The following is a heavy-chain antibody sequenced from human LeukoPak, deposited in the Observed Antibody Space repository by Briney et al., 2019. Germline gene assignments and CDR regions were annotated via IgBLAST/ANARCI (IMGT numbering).Heavy chain of an antibody. CDR2: IIPAFGSA. CDR3: ARQKAYDLLTAAAYYFDY. CDR1: GGTFSTYT. V-gene: IGHV1-69*13. J-gene: IGHJ4*02. D-gene: IGHD3-9*01. Sequence: GASVKVSCKASGGTFSTYTFSWVRQAPGQGLEWMGGIIPAFGSANYAQKFQDRVTITADESTTTAYMELSSLGSEDTAVYYCARQKAYDLLTAAAYYFDYWGQGTLVTVSS.